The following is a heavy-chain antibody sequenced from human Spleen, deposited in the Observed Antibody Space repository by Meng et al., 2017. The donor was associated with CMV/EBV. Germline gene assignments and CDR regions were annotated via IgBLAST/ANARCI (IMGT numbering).Heavy chain of an antibody. CDR2: ISSSGSAI. Sequence: GGSLRLSCAASGFSFSSYEMNWVRQAPGKGLDWVSYISSSGSAIYYADSVKGRFTISRDTAKNSLYLQMNSLRPEDTAIYFCARDITTPWYFDYWGQGTLVTVSS. J-gene: IGHJ4*02. CDR3: ARDITTPWYFDY. CDR1: GFSFSSYE. D-gene: IGHD3-22*01. V-gene: IGHV3-48*03.